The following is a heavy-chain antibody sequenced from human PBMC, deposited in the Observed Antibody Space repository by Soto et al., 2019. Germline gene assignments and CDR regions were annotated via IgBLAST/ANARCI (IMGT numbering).Heavy chain of an antibody. J-gene: IGHJ5*02. CDR3: VTDTRGS. V-gene: IGHV3-15*07. Sequence: GGSLRLSCAASGFTFYTAWLNWVRQAPGKGWEWVGHIKNKKDGETTDYAAPVKGRFTISRDDSINTLYLQRNSLKTDDTAVYYCVTDTRGSWGQGTLVTVSS. D-gene: IGHD3-3*01. CDR1: GFTFYTAW. CDR2: IKNKKDGETT.